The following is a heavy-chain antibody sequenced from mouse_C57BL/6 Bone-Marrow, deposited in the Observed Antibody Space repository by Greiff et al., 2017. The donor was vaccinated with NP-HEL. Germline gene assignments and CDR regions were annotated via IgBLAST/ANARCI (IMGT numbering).Heavy chain of an antibody. CDR3: ARKRGSGGLFAY. Sequence: QVQLQQPGAELVKPGASVKMSCKASGYTFTSYWITWVKQRPGQGLEWIGDIYPGSGSTNYNEKFKSKATLTVDTSSSTAYLQLSSLTSEDSAVYYCARKRGSGGLFAYWGQGTLVTVSA. J-gene: IGHJ3*01. CDR1: GYTFTSYW. V-gene: IGHV1-55*01. CDR2: IYPGSGST. D-gene: IGHD3-3*01.